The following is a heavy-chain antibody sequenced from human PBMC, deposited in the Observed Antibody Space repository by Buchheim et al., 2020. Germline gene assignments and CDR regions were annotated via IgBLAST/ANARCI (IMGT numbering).Heavy chain of an antibody. CDR2: INPNSGGT. Sequence: QVQLVQSGAEVKKPGASVKVSCKASGYTFTGYYMHWVRQAPGQGLGWMGRINPNSGGTNYAQKFQGRVTMTRDTSISTAYMELSRLRSDDTAVYYCARDAPTVVPAANNWFDPWGQGTL. V-gene: IGHV1-2*06. J-gene: IGHJ5*02. CDR3: ARDAPTVVPAANNWFDP. D-gene: IGHD2-2*01. CDR1: GYTFTGYY.